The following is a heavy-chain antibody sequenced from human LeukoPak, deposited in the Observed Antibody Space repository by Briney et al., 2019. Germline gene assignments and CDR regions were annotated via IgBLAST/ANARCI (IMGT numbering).Heavy chain of an antibody. CDR2: IYYSGST. Sequence: SETLSLTCTVSGGSIRNYYWSWLRQPPGERLEWIGYIYYSGSTKYNPSLKSRVTITVDTSKNQFSLNLSSVTAADTAVYYCARLHGPYYFDYWGQGTLVTVSS. J-gene: IGHJ4*02. D-gene: IGHD3/OR15-3a*01. CDR3: ARLHGPYYFDY. CDR1: GGSIRNYY. V-gene: IGHV4-59*08.